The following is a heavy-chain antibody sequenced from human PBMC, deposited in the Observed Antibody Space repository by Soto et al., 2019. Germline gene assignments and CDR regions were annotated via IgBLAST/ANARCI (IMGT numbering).Heavy chain of an antibody. J-gene: IGHJ5*02. D-gene: IGHD5-18*01. CDR3: ARHPYNYGFFDRFDP. V-gene: IGHV4-39*01. CDR2: IYFAGNT. Sequence: LSLTCSVSGGSISSSDNYWGWIRQPPGKGLEWIGTIYFAGNTYYNPSLKSRVTISVDTSKNQFSLRLGFVTAADTAVYYCARHPYNYGFFDRFDPWGQGTLVTVSS. CDR1: GGSISSSDNY.